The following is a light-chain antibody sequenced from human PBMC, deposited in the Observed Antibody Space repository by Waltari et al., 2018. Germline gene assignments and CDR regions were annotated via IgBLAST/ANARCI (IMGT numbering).Light chain of an antibody. CDR1: QGVGKY. Sequence: EIVLTQSPGTLSLSPGARATLSCRAIQGVGKYLAWYQQRPGQAPRLLLYHASIRATGIPDRFSGSGSGTDFSLTISRLEPEDFAVYYCQKYDFLPATFGQGTTVEIK. J-gene: IGKJ1*01. CDR3: QKYDFLPAT. CDR2: HAS. V-gene: IGKV3-20*01.